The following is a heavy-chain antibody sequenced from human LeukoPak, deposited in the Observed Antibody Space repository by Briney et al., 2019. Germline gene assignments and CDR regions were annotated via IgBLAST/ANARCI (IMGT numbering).Heavy chain of an antibody. J-gene: IGHJ3*02. D-gene: IGHD1-1*01. CDR3: ARERRTTSAFDI. CDR1: GFTFISYW. Sequence: GGSLRLSCAASGFTFISYWMSWVRLAPGKGLEWVANIKQDGSEKYYVDSVKGRFTIYRDNAKNSLYLQMNSLRAEDTAVYYCARERRTTSAFDIWGQGTMVTVSS. V-gene: IGHV3-7*01. CDR2: IKQDGSEK.